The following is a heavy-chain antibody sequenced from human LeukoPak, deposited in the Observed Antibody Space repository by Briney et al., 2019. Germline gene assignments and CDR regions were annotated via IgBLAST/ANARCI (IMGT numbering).Heavy chain of an antibody. V-gene: IGHV3-21*01. CDR3: ARTIAAAGTLDFDY. Sequence: GGSLRLSCAASGFTFSSYSMNWVRQAPGKGLEWVSSISSSSSYIYYADSVRGRFTISRDNAKNSLYLQMNSLRAEDTAVYYCARTIAAAGTLDFDYWGQGTLVTVSS. D-gene: IGHD6-13*01. J-gene: IGHJ4*02. CDR1: GFTFSSYS. CDR2: ISSSSSYI.